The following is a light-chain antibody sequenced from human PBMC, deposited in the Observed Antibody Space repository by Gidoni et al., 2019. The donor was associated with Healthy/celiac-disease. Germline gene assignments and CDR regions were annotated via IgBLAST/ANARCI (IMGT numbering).Light chain of an antibody. V-gene: IGKV3-11*01. CDR3: QQRSNWPWT. Sequence: EIVLTQSPATLSLSPGEIATLSCRASQIVSSYLAWYQQNPGQAPRLLIYDASNRAPGIPARFSGSGSGTDFTLTISSLEHEDFAVYYCQQRSNWPWTFGQGTKVEIK. CDR2: DAS. J-gene: IGKJ1*01. CDR1: QIVSSY.